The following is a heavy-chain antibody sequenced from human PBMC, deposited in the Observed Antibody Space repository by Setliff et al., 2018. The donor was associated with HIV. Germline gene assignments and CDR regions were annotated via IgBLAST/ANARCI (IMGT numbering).Heavy chain of an antibody. CDR2: IKGDGSET. D-gene: IGHD3-10*01. Sequence: PGGSLRLSCESSGFTFNNYWMSWVRQAPGKRPEWVANIKGDGSETYYVDSVKGRFTISRDNAKNSLYLQMDSLRVEDTAVYYCARDPLPDFRGWCNWGQGTLVTVSS. J-gene: IGHJ4*02. V-gene: IGHV3-7*01. CDR3: ARDPLPDFRGWCN. CDR1: GFTFNNYW.